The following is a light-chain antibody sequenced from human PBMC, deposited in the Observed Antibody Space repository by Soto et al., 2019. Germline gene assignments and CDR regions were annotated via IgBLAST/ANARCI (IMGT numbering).Light chain of an antibody. CDR1: SSDIGAYNY. CDR2: DVS. J-gene: IGLJ3*02. Sequence: QSVLTQPASVSGSPGQSITFSCTGTSSDIGAYNYVSWYQHHPGKAPKLLIYDVSDRPSGVSDRFSGSKSGTTASLTISGLQADDEADYFCSSYTTINTVVVFGGGTKVTVL. CDR3: SSYTTINTVVV. V-gene: IGLV2-14*03.